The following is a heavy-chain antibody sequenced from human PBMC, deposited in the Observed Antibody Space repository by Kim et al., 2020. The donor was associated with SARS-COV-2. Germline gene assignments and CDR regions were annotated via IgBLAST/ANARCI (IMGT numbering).Heavy chain of an antibody. D-gene: IGHD6-6*01. V-gene: IGHV4-39*01. Sequence: SLKSRVTISVDTSKNQFSLKLSSVTAADTAVYYCARQKYSRLSGGDGMDVWGQGTTVTVSS. J-gene: IGHJ6*02. CDR3: ARQKYSRLSGGDGMDV.